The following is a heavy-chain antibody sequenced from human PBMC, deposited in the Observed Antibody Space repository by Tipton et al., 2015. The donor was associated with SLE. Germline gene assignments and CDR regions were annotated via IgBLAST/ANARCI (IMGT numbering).Heavy chain of an antibody. CDR1: GFNFNNYW. V-gene: IGHV3-7*01. D-gene: IGHD6-13*01. CDR2: IQQDGSEK. J-gene: IGHJ4*02. CDR3: AKGVYSCSD. Sequence: SLRLSCAASGFNFNNYWMSWVRQAPGKGLEWVANIQQDGSEKYYVDSVKGRFTISRDNAKNSLYLQMNSLRAEDTAVYYCAKGVYSCSDWGQGTLVTVSS.